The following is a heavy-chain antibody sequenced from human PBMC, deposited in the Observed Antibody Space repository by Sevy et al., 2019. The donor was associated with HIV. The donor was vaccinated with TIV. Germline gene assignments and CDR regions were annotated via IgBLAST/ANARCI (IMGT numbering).Heavy chain of an antibody. Sequence: GESLRLSCAASGFTFSSFEMNWVRQTPGKGLEWVSFISSSGSLIYYADSVKGRFTISRDNAKNSLYLQMNSLRAEDTGVYYCTRDLPPSATTVAHFDYWGQGTLVTVSS. D-gene: IGHD4-17*01. CDR2: ISSSGSLI. J-gene: IGHJ4*02. CDR3: TRDLPPSATTVAHFDY. V-gene: IGHV3-48*03. CDR1: GFTFSSFE.